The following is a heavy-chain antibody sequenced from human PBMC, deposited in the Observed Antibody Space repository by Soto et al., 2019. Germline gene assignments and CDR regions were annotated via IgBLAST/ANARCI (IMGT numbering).Heavy chain of an antibody. CDR2: ISYDGGDR. CDR3: AKGYIEGATTDLGY. V-gene: IGHV3-30*18. D-gene: IGHD1-26*01. J-gene: IGHJ4*02. CDR1: GDSISSSN. Sequence: QVQLQESGPGLVKPSGTLSLTCAVSGDSISSSNWWSWVRQAPGKGLEWVAVISYDGGDRYYADSLKGRFTISRDNSKNTLYLQMNSLSAEDTAIYYCAKGYIEGATTDLGYWGQGTLVTVSS.